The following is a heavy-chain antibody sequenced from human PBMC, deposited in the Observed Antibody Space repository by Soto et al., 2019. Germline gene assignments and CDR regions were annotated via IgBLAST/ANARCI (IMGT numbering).Heavy chain of an antibody. D-gene: IGHD2-8*01. CDR3: AKRLDPIMEDALVI. V-gene: IGHV3-53*01. J-gene: IGHJ3*02. CDR2: IYSRGNT. CDR1: GFTVSSNY. Sequence: EVQLVESGGGLIQPGGSLRLSCAAYGFTVSSNYMSWVRQAPGKGLEWVSVIYSRGNTYYADSVKGRFTISRDNSKNTLYLQMNSLIAEDTAVYYCAKRLDPIMEDALVIWGQGTRSPSLQ.